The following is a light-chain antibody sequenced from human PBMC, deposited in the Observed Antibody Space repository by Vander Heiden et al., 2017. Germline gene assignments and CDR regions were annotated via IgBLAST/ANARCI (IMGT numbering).Light chain of an antibody. CDR1: QSGSSY. J-gene: IGKJ1*01. CDR2: DAS. V-gene: IGKV3-11*01. CDR3: QQSSNWLWT. Sequence: EIVMTQSPAPLLLSPGLSPTLSWRASQSGSSYLAWYQQKPGQAPRLLIYDASNRATGIPARFSGSGSGTDFTLTISSLEPEDFAVYCWQQSSNWLWTFGQGTKVEIK.